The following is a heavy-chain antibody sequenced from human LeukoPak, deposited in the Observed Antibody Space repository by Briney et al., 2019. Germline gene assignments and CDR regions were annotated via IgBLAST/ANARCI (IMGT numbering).Heavy chain of an antibody. D-gene: IGHD1-26*01. CDR3: ARHSHTRVGATYAFDI. V-gene: IGHV4-39*01. J-gene: IGHJ3*02. CDR2: IYYSGST. Sequence: PSETLSFTCTVSGGSISSSSYYWGWIRQPPGKGLEWIGSIYYSGSTYYNPSLKSRVTISVDTSKNQFSLKLSSVTAADTAVYYCARHSHTRVGATYAFDIWGQGTMVTVSS. CDR1: GGSISSSSYY.